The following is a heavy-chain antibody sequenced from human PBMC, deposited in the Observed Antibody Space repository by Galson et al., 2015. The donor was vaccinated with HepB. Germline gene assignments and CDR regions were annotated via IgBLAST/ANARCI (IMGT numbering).Heavy chain of an antibody. V-gene: IGHV5-10-1*01. Sequence: QSGAEVKKPGESLRISCKGSGYSFTSYWISWVRQMPGKGLEWMGRIDPSDSYTNYSPSFQGHVTISADKSISTAYLQWSSLKASDTAMYYCARPLGSGSDASWGMDVWGQGTTVTVSS. CDR2: IDPSDSYT. D-gene: IGHD1-26*01. J-gene: IGHJ6*02. CDR1: GYSFTSYW. CDR3: ARPLGSGSDASWGMDV.